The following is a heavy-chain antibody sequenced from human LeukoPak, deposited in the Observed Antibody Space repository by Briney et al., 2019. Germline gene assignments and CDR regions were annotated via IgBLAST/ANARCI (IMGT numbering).Heavy chain of an antibody. CDR3: ARLPGKVTNDWYFDL. V-gene: IGHV1-2*02. J-gene: IGHJ2*01. CDR2: INPNSGGT. CDR1: GYTFTGYY. D-gene: IGHD4-23*01. Sequence: EASVTVSCTSSGYTFTGYYMHWVRQAPGQGLEWMGWINPNSGGTNYAQKFQGRVTMTRDTAITTAYMELSRLSSDDTAVYYCARLPGKVTNDWYFDLWGRGTLVTVSS.